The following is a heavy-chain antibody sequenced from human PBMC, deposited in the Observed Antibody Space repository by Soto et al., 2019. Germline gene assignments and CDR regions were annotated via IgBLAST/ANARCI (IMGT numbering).Heavy chain of an antibody. D-gene: IGHD3-22*01. Sequence: SEALSLTCTVSGGSISSGGYYWSWIRQHPGKGLEWIGYIYYSGSTYYNPSLKSRVTISVDTSKNQFSLKLSSVTAADTAVYYCARELNRIGYFGIQHWGQGTLVPVCS. CDR3: ARELNRIGYFGIQH. CDR1: GGSISSGGYY. CDR2: IYYSGST. J-gene: IGHJ1*01. V-gene: IGHV4-31*03.